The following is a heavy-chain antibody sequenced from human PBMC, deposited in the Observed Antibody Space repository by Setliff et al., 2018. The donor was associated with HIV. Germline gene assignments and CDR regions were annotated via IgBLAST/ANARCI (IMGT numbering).Heavy chain of an antibody. V-gene: IGHV4-61*02. Sequence: SETLSLTCTVSGGSISSGGYYWNWIRQPAGKGPEWIGRIYPNGNTNYNPSLISRVTMAVDTSKNQFSLKLNSVTAADTATYYCARGGTVSADFDSWGQGTLVTVSS. CDR2: IYPNGNT. CDR3: ARGGTVSADFDS. J-gene: IGHJ4*02. D-gene: IGHD6-19*01. CDR1: GGSISSGGYY.